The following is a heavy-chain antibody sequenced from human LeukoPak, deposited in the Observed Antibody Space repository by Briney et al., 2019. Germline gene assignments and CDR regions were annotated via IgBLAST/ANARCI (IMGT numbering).Heavy chain of an antibody. J-gene: IGHJ5*02. CDR1: GYTFTSYD. V-gene: IGHV1-8*01. CDR3: AKDGEYQLLSLNNYGDRNWFDP. CDR2: MNPNSGNT. D-gene: IGHD2-2*01. Sequence: ASVKVSCEASGYTFTSYDINWVRQATGQGLEWMGWMNPNSGNTGYAQKFQGRVTMTRNTSISTAYMELSSLRSEDTAVYYCAKDGEYQLLSLNNYGDRNWFDPWGQGTLVTVSS.